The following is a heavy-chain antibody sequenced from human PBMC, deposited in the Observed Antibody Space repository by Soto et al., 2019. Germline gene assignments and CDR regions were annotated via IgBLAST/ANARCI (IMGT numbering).Heavy chain of an antibody. J-gene: IGHJ4*02. D-gene: IGHD1-26*01. CDR3: AKDRQGSYFDY. CDR1: GFTFSSYA. CDR2: ISGSGVST. V-gene: IGHV3-23*01. Sequence: GGSLRLSCAASGFTFSSYAMNWVRQAPGKGLEWVSTISGSGVSTYYADSVKGRFTISRDNSKNTLYLQMNSLRAEDTAVYYCAKDRQGSYFDYWGQGPLVTVSS.